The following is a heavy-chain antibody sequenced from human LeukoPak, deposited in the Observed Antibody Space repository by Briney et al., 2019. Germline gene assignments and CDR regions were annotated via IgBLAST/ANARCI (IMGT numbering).Heavy chain of an antibody. CDR1: GFTFSSYS. J-gene: IGHJ3*02. V-gene: IGHV3-21*01. D-gene: IGHD4-17*01. CDR2: ISSSSSYI. CDR3: ARDRTTVTGNDAFDI. Sequence: GGSLRLSCAASGFTFSSYSMNWVRQAPGKGLGWVSSISSSSSYIYYADSVKGRFAISRDNAKNSLYLQMNSLRAEDTAVYYCARDRTTVTGNDAFDIWGQGTMVTVSS.